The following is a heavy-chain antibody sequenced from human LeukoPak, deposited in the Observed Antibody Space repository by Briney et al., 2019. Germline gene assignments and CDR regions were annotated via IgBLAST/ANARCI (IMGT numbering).Heavy chain of an antibody. D-gene: IGHD3-10*01. CDR2: INPSGGST. CDR1: GYTFTSYY. CDR3: ARGGYYGSGSYYNRPFDY. V-gene: IGHV1-46*01. Sequence: ASVKVSFKASGYTFTSYYMHWVRQAPGQGLEWMGIINPSGGSTSYAQKFQGRVTMTRDMSTSTVYMELSSLRSEDTAVYYCARGGYYGSGSYYNRPFDYWGQGTLVTVSS. J-gene: IGHJ4*02.